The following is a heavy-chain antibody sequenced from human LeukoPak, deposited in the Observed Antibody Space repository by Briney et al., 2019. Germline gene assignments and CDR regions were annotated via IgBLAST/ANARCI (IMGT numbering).Heavy chain of an antibody. CDR1: GGSINSYY. Sequence: SETLSLTCTVSGGSINSYYWSWIRQPSGKGLEWIGYIYYSGSTNYNPSLKSRVTISVATSKNQFSLKLSSVTAADTAVYYCARGQRVSGWYACFDPWGQGTLVTVSS. CDR3: ARGQRVSGWYACFDP. CDR2: IYYSGST. D-gene: IGHD6-19*01. V-gene: IGHV4-59*01. J-gene: IGHJ5*02.